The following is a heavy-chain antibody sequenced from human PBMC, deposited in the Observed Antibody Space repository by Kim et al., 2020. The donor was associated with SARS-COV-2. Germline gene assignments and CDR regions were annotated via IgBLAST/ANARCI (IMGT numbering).Heavy chain of an antibody. CDR2: IYYNGFT. D-gene: IGHD6-19*01. CDR3: ARSPPKAHLYSSGYYRGPFDT. V-gene: IGHV4-30-4*01. J-gene: IGHJ4*02. Sequence: SETLSLTCTVSGGSISSGDHFWSWIRQPPGRDLEWIGYIYYNGFTYSVPSLKSRLTMSVDTSRNQLSLNLTSVTAADTAVYYCARSPPKAHLYSSGYYRGPFDTWGQGALVTVSS. CDR1: GGSISSGDHF.